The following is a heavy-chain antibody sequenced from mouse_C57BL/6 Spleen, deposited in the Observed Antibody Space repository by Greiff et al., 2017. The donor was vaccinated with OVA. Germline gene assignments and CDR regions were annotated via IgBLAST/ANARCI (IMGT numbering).Heavy chain of an antibody. CDR3: ARGGVYDYLWYFDV. CDR1: GYSITSGYD. J-gene: IGHJ1*03. D-gene: IGHD2-4*01. CDR2: ISYSGST. Sequence: VQLKESGPGMVQPSQSLSLTCTVTGYSITSGYDWHWIRHFPGNKLEWMGYISYSGSTNYNPSLKSRISITHDTSKNHFFLKLNSVTTEDTATYYCARGGVYDYLWYFDVWGTGTTVTVSS. V-gene: IGHV3-1*01.